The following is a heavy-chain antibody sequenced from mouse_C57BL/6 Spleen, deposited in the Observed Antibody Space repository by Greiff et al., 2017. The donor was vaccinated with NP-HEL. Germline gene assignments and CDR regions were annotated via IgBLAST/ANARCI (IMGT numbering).Heavy chain of an antibody. CDR1: GYAFSSSW. Sequence: LQESGPELVKPGASVKISCKASGYAFSSSWMNWVKQRPGKGLEWIGRIYPGDGDTNYNGKFKGKATLTADKSSSTAYMQLSSLTSEDSAVYFCASHDGYYEVAYWGQGTLVTVSA. CDR3: ASHDGYYEVAY. D-gene: IGHD2-3*01. CDR2: IYPGDGDT. V-gene: IGHV1-82*01. J-gene: IGHJ3*01.